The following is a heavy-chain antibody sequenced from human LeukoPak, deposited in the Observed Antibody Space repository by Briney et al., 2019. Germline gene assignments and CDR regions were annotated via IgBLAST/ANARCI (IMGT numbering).Heavy chain of an antibody. CDR2: INHSGST. V-gene: IGHV4-34*01. CDR3: ARVRRPPNYYDSSGYRHFDI. CDR1: GGSFSGYY. J-gene: IGHJ3*02. Sequence: SETLSLTCAVYGGSFSGYYWSWIRQPPGKGLEWIGEINHSGSTHYNPSLKSRVTISVDTSKNQFSLKLSSVTAADTAVYYCARVRRPPNYYDSSGYRHFDIWVQGTMVTVSS. D-gene: IGHD3-22*01.